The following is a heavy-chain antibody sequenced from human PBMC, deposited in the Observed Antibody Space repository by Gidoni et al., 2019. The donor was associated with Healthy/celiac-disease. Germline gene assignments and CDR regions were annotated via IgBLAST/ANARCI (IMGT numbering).Heavy chain of an antibody. Sequence: EVQLVESGGGLVQPGGSLRLSCAASGFSFSSYAMSWVRQAPGKGLEWVAAISVSGGRTYYADAVKGRFTISRNNSKNTLYLQRNSLRAEDTAGYYCAKKAGSIPAFDYWGQGTLVTVSS. V-gene: IGHV3-23*04. D-gene: IGHD2-2*02. CDR3: AKKAGSIPAFDY. CDR1: GFSFSSYA. CDR2: ISVSGGRT. J-gene: IGHJ4*02.